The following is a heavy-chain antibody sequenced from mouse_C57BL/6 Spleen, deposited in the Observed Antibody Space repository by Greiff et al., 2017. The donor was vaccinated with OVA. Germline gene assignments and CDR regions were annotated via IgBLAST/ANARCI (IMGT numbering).Heavy chain of an antibody. CDR3: ARGGVTRYWYFDV. V-gene: IGHV5-16*01. CDR2: INYDGSST. Sequence: EVMLVESEGGLVQPGSSMKLSCTASGFTFSDYYMAWVRQVPEKGLEWVANINYDGSSTYYLDSLKSRFIISRDNAKNILYLQMSSLKSEDTATYDCARGGVTRYWYFDVWGTGTTVTVSS. CDR1: GFTFSDYY. J-gene: IGHJ1*03. D-gene: IGHD2-2*01.